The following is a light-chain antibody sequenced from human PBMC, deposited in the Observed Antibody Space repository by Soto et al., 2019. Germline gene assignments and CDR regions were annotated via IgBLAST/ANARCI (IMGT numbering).Light chain of an antibody. Sequence: QSALTQPASVSGSPGQSITISCTGTSSDVGGYSHVSWYQQHPGKAPKLIIYEVSNRPSGVSNRFSGSKSGNTASLTISGLQAEDEADYYCSSYAISSARLFGGGTKLTVL. CDR3: SSYAISSARL. CDR1: SSDVGGYSH. J-gene: IGLJ2*01. V-gene: IGLV2-14*01. CDR2: EVS.